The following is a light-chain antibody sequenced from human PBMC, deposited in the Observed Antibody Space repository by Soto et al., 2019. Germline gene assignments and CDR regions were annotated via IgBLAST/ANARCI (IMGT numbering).Light chain of an antibody. V-gene: IGKV1-39*01. Sequence: DIQMTQSPSSLSASVGDRFALTCRTSQSINNHLNWYQQKPGEAPKLLIYGSSSLHYGVPSRFSGSGSGSAFTLTISSLQPEDSATYYCQQSFTAPITFGQGTRLEIK. CDR2: GSS. J-gene: IGKJ5*01. CDR1: QSINNH. CDR3: QQSFTAPIT.